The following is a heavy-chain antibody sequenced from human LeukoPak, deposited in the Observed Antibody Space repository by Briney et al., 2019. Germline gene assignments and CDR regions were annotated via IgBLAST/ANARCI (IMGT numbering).Heavy chain of an antibody. CDR2: IYYSGST. Sequence: SETLSLTCTVSGGSISSYYWSWIRQPPGKGLEWIGYIYYSGSTNYNPSLKSRVTISVDTSKNQFSLKLSSVTAADTTVYYCARGNVDTAMVDYWGQGTLVTVSS. CDR1: GGSISSYY. J-gene: IGHJ4*02. D-gene: IGHD5-18*01. V-gene: IGHV4-59*01. CDR3: ARGNVDTAMVDY.